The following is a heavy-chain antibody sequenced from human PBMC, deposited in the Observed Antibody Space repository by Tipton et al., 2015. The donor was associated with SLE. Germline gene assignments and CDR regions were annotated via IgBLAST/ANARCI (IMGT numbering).Heavy chain of an antibody. CDR3: ARAPGLDRDYSYYYYMDV. Sequence: TLSLTCTVSGDSISTTTYYWGWVRQPPGKGLEWIGKIYYSGSSYNPSLESRVIISVDTSKNQFSLKLSSVTAADTAVYFCARAPGLDRDYSYYYYMDVWGKGTTVTVSS. J-gene: IGHJ6*03. CDR2: IYYSGS. CDR1: GDSISTTTYY. V-gene: IGHV4-39*07. D-gene: IGHD3/OR15-3a*01.